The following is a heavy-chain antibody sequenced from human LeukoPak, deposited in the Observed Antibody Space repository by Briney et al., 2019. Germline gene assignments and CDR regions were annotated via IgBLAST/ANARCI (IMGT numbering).Heavy chain of an antibody. CDR3: ARGRLGNWNPSWVMVGVKYYFDY. CDR2: MHPNSGNT. Sequence: GASVKVSCKASGYTFTSYDINWVQQATGQGLEWMGWMHPNSGNTGYAQKFQGRVTITRNTFISTAYMELSSLRSEDTAVYYCARGRLGNWNPSWVMVGVKYYFDYWGQGTLVTVSS. D-gene: IGHD1-1*01. V-gene: IGHV1-8*03. J-gene: IGHJ4*02. CDR1: GYTFTSYD.